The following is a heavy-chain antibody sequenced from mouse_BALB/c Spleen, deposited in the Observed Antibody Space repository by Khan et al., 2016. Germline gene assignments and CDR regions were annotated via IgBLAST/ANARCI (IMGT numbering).Heavy chain of an antibody. J-gene: IGHJ2*01. CDR3: ARSDYGNYF. D-gene: IGHD2-1*01. CDR2: VNPYNGGT. Sequence: VQLQQSGPELVKPGASVKMSCKASGYTFTDYYMDWVKQSHGESFEWIGRVNPYNGGTSYNQKFKGKATLTVDKSSSTAYMELNSLTSEDSAVYYCARSDYGNYF. V-gene: IGHV1-19*01. CDR1: GYTFTDYY.